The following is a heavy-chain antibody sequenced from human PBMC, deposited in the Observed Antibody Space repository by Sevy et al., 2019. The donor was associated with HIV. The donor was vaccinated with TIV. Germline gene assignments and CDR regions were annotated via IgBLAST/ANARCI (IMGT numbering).Heavy chain of an antibody. D-gene: IGHD3-3*01. Sequence: GGSLRLSCAASGFTFSSYTINWVRQAPGKGLEWVSSISSSSNYIYYADSVKGRFTISRDNAKNSLYLQMNSLRAEDTAVYYCARVYSGYYTSWGQGTLVTVSS. CDR1: GFTFSSYT. V-gene: IGHV3-21*01. CDR2: ISSSSNYI. CDR3: ARVYSGYYTS. J-gene: IGHJ5*02.